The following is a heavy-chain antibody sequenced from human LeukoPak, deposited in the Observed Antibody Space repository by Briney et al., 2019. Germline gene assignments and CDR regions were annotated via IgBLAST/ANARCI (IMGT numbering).Heavy chain of an antibody. V-gene: IGHV3-30*03. CDR2: ISYDGSNK. D-gene: IGHD3-22*01. CDR1: GFTFTNYW. CDR3: ARNSDYYDYSPQSV. Sequence: GGSLRLSCAASGFTFTNYWMSWVRQAPGKGLEWVTFISYDGSNKYYADSVKGRFPISRDNSNNMLYLEMNSLTIEDTAVYYCARNSDYYDYSPQSVWGQGTLVTVSS. J-gene: IGHJ4*02.